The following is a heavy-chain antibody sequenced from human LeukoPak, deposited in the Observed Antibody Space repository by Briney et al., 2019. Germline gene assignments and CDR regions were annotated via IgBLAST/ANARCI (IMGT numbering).Heavy chain of an antibody. CDR3: ARGLNRRLAAAGNSVRGVY. CDR1: GYTFTGYY. J-gene: IGHJ4*02. V-gene: IGHV1-2*02. Sequence: ASVKVSCKASGYTFTGYYMHWVRQAPGQGLEWMGWINPNGGGTNYAQKFQGRVTMTRDTSISTAYMELSRLRSDDTAVYYCARGLNRRLAAAGNSVRGVYWGQGTLVTVSS. D-gene: IGHD6-13*01. CDR2: INPNGGGT.